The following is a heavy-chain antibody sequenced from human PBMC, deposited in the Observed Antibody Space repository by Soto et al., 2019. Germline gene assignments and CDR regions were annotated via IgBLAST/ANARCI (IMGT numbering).Heavy chain of an antibody. J-gene: IGHJ4*02. D-gene: IGHD4-4*01. CDR3: ESRHRPSYTSDY. CDR2: INDDGRRT. Sequence: EVQLVESGGGLVQPGGSLRLSCAASGFTFSSYWMHWVRQAPGKGLEWVSRINDDGRRTSYADSVKGRFTISRDNAKNTLYLQMNSLRDADTAIYYCESRHRPSYTSDYWGQGTLVTVSS. V-gene: IGHV3-74*01. CDR1: GFTFSSYW.